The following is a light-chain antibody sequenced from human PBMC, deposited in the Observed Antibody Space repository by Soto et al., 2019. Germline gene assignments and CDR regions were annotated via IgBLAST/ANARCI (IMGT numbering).Light chain of an antibody. Sequence: EIVLTQSPGTLSLSLGERATLSCRASRSVSSSYLAWYQQRPGQAPRLLIYGASNRATGIPDRFSGSGSGTDFTLTISRLEPEDFVVYYCQQYGSQSWTFGQGTKVDIK. J-gene: IGKJ1*01. CDR3: QQYGSQSWT. CDR2: GAS. CDR1: RSVSSSY. V-gene: IGKV3-20*01.